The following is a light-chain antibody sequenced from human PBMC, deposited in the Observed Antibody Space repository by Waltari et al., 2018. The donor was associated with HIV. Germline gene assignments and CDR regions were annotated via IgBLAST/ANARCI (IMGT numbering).Light chain of an antibody. V-gene: IGKV3-15*01. J-gene: IGKJ4*01. CDR1: QSVSSN. Sequence: EIVMTQSPATLSVSPGERATLSCRASQSVSSNLAWYQQKPGQAPRLLIYGASTRATGIPATFSGSGSGTEFSPTISSLQSEDFATYYCQQYNNWPPLTFGGGTKVEIK. CDR2: GAS. CDR3: QQYNNWPPLT.